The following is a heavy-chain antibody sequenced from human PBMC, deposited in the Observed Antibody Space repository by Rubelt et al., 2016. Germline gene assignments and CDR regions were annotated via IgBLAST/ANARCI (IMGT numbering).Heavy chain of an antibody. V-gene: IGHV4-39*01. CDR1: GGSISSSSYY. CDR2: IYYSGST. D-gene: IGHD3-3*01. Sequence: QLQLQESGPGLVKPSETLSLTCTVSGGSISSSSYYWGWIRQPPGKGLEWIGSIYYSGSTYYNPSLKCGVTISVEPSKNQFSLKLSSVTAADTAVYYCARGPGNYDFWSGYRRRFDPWGQGTLVTVSS. CDR3: ARGPGNYDFWSGYRRRFDP. J-gene: IGHJ5*02.